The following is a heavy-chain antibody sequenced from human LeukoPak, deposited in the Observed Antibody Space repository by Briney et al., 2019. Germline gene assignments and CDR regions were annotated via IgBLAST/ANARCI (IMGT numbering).Heavy chain of an antibody. CDR1: GFTVSSNY. V-gene: IGHV3-53*01. CDR2: IYSGGST. D-gene: IGHD6-13*01. CDR3: VAAAGLYYFDY. Sequence: GGSLRLSCAASGFTVSSNYMSWVRQAPGKGLEWVSVIYSGGSTYYADSVKGRFTISRDNSKNTLYLQMNSLRAEDTAVYYCVAAAGLYYFDYWGQGTLVTVSS. J-gene: IGHJ4*02.